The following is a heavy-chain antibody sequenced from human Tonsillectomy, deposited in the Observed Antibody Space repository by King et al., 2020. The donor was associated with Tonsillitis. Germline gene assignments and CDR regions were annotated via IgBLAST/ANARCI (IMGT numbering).Heavy chain of an antibody. D-gene: IGHD3-10*01. V-gene: IGHV5-51*01. CDR3: ARHTSGVPSPFDF. CDR2: IYPDDSDT. Sequence: QLVQSGAEVKKPGESLKISCKGSGYIFTSNWIGWVRQMPGKGLEWTGIIYPDDSDTRYSPSFQGQVTISADKSISTAYLQWSSLKASDTAMYFCARHTSGVPSPFDFWGQGTLVTVSS. CDR1: GYIFTSNW. J-gene: IGHJ4*02.